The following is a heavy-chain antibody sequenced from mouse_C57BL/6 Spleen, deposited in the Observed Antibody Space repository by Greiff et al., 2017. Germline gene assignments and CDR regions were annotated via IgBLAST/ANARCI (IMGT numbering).Heavy chain of an antibody. CDR1: GYTFTSYW. CDR3: ARDPIWLHAMDY. J-gene: IGHJ4*01. CDR2: IDPSDSYT. V-gene: IGHV1-69*01. Sequence: QVQLQQSGAELVMPGASVKLSCKASGYTFTSYWMHWVKQRPGQGLEWIGEIDPSDSYTNYNQKFKGKSTLTVDKSSSTAYMQLSSLTSEDSAVYYCARDPIWLHAMDYWGQGTSVTVSS. D-gene: IGHD2-2*01.